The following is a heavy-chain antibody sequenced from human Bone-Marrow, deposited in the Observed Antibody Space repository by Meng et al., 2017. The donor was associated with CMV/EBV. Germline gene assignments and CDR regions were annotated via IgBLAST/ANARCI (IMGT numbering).Heavy chain of an antibody. CDR3: ARENPYYYDCSTPEGGAFDL. Sequence: ASVKVSCKASGYTFTGYYMHWVRQAPGQGLEWMGWINPNSGGTNYAQKFQGRVTMTRDTSISTAYMELSRLRSDDTAVYYCARENPYYYDCSTPEGGAFDLWGQGTMVTVSS. CDR1: GYTFTGYY. V-gene: IGHV1-2*02. J-gene: IGHJ3*01. D-gene: IGHD3-22*01. CDR2: INPNSGGT.